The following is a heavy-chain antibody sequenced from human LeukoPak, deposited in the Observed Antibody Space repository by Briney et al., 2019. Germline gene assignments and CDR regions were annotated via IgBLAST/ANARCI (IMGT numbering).Heavy chain of an antibody. D-gene: IGHD5-18*01. CDR2: IYYSGST. Sequence: SETLSLTCTVSGGSISSYYWSWIRQPPGTGLEWIGYIYYSGSTNYNPSTKSRVTISVDPSKNQFSLKLSSVTAADTAVYYCARASKAYSSFDYWGQGTLVTVSS. CDR1: GGSISSYY. CDR3: ARASKAYSSFDY. J-gene: IGHJ4*02. V-gene: IGHV4-59*01.